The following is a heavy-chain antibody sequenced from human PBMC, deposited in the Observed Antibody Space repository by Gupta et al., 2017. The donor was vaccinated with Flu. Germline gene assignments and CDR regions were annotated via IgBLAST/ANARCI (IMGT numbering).Heavy chain of an antibody. CDR2: ISSNGGST. D-gene: IGHD2-2*01. CDR3: ARVDCSSTSCLFDY. V-gene: IGHV3-64*01. J-gene: IGHJ4*02. Sequence: EVQLVESGGGLVQPGGSLRLSCSAPGFPFSTYAMHWVRQAPGKGLEYVSAISSNGGSTYYANSVKGRFTVSRDNSKNTLYLQMGSLRAEEMAVYYCARVDCSSTSCLFDYWGQGTMVTVST. CDR1: GFPFSTYA.